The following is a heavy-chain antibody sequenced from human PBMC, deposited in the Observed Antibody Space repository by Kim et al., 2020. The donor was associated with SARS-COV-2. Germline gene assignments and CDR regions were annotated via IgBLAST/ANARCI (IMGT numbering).Heavy chain of an antibody. CDR1: GFTVSSNY. V-gene: IGHV3-53*01. D-gene: IGHD1-26*01. J-gene: IGHJ4*02. CDR3: AREDSGSYDY. Sequence: GGSLRLSCAASGFTVSSNYMSWVRQAPGKGLEWVSVIYSASNTYYADSVKGRFTISRDNSKNTLYLQMNSLRAEDTAVYYCAREDSGSYDYWGQGTLVTVSS. CDR2: IYSASNT.